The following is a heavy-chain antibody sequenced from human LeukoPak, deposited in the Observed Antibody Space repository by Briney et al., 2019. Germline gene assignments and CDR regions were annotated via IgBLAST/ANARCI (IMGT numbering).Heavy chain of an antibody. CDR1: GFTFGDYA. Sequence: PGGSLRLSCTASGFTFGDYAMSGVRQAPGKGLEGVGFIRSKAYGGTTEYAASVEGRFTISRDDSKSIAYLQMNSLKTEDTAVYYCTREDALYDYWGQGTLATVSS. J-gene: IGHJ4*02. V-gene: IGHV3-49*04. CDR3: TREDALYDY. CDR2: IRSKAYGGTT.